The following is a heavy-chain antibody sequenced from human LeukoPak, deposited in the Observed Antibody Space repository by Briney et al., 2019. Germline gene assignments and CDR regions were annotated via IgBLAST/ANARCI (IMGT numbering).Heavy chain of an antibody. CDR1: GFTFSSFA. Sequence: ERGGSLRLSCSASGFTFSSFAMFWVRQAPGKGLEYVSGISSDGGRTNYADSVKARFTISRDNSKVTLYLQMSSLRAEDTAVYYCVKVHYGDSSGYWGQGTLVTVSS. D-gene: IGHD4-17*01. CDR3: VKVHYGDSSGY. CDR2: ISSDGGRT. J-gene: IGHJ4*02. V-gene: IGHV3-64D*09.